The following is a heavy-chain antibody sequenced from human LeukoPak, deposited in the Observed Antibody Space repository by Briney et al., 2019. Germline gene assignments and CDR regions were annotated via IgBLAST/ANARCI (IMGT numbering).Heavy chain of an antibody. V-gene: IGHV4-39*07. CDR3: SRHYYYYYYLDV. CDR2: IYYGGST. J-gene: IGHJ6*03. CDR1: GGSISTSSYY. Sequence: SETLSLTCTVSGGSISTSSYYWGWLRQPPGEGLEWIGSIYYGGSTFYHPPLKSRVPISVDTSKNQFSLNLSSVNAADTAVYYYSRHYYYYYYLDVWARETTVTVSS.